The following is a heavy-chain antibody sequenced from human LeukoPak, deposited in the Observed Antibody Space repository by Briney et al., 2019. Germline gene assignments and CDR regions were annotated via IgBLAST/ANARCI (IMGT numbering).Heavy chain of an antibody. V-gene: IGHV3-21*01. CDR3: ARDSGGYSGLN. Sequence: GGSLRLSCAASGFTFSSYGFNWVRQAPGKGLEWVSSISSGSSYIYYADSVKGRFTIFRDNAKNSLYLQMNSLRAEDTAVYYCARDSGGYSGLNWGQGTLVTVSS. CDR2: ISSGSSYI. J-gene: IGHJ4*02. CDR1: GFTFSSYG. D-gene: IGHD5-12*01.